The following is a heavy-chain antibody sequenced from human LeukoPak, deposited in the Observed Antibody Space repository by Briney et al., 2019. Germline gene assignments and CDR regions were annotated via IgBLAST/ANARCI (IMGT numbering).Heavy chain of an antibody. Sequence: VGSLRLSCAASGFTFSSYWMSWVRQAPGKGLEWEANIKQDGSEKYYVDSVKGRFTISRDNAKNSLYLQMNSLTAEDTAVYYCARDFGYYDFWSGYLLMEVWGKGTTVTVSS. V-gene: IGHV3-7*01. J-gene: IGHJ6*03. D-gene: IGHD3-3*01. CDR3: ARDFGYYDFWSGYLLMEV. CDR2: IKQDGSEK. CDR1: GFTFSSYW.